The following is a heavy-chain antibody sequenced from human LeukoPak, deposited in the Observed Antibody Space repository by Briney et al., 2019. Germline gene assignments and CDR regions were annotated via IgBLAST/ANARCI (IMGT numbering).Heavy chain of an antibody. Sequence: GGSLRLSCAASGLTFSTYWMSWVRQTPGKGLEWVANIKQDGGEKYYVDPVRGRFTISRDNAKNTLYLQMNSLRVEDTAVYYCASQRRADPWGQGTLVTVSS. CDR1: GLTFSTYW. CDR3: ASQRRADP. CDR2: IKQDGGEK. V-gene: IGHV3-7*01. D-gene: IGHD5-24*01. J-gene: IGHJ5*02.